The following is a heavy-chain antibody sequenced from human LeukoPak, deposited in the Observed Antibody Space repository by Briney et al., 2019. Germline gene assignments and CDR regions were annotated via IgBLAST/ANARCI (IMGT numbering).Heavy chain of an antibody. Sequence: SETLSLTCTVSGGSISSSSYYWGWLRQPPGKGLEWIGSIYYSGSTYYNPSLKSRVTISVDTSKNQFSLKLSSVTAADTAVYYCAGSSSWYVLDYWGQGTLVTVSS. J-gene: IGHJ4*02. CDR3: AGSSSWYVLDY. CDR1: GGSISSSSYY. D-gene: IGHD6-13*01. CDR2: IYYSGST. V-gene: IGHV4-39*07.